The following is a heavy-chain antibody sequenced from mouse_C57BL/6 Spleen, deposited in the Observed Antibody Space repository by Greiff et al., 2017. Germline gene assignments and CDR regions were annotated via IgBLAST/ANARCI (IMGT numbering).Heavy chain of an antibody. CDR1: GYSFTGYF. D-gene: IGHD1-1*01. CDR2: INPYNGDT. V-gene: IGHV1-20*01. J-gene: IGHJ2*01. CDR3: ARSILLRSYYFDY. Sequence: VQLQQSGPELVKPGDSVKISCKASGYSFTGYFMNWVMQSHGKSLEWIGRINPYNGDTFYNQQFKGKATLTVDKYSSTAHMELRSLTSEDSAVYDCARSILLRSYYFDYGGKGTTLTVSA.